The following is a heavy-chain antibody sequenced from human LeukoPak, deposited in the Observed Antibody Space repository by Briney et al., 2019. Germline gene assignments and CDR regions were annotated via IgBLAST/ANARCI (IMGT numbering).Heavy chain of an antibody. Sequence: GGSLRLSCTASGFTFVDYAMSWVRQAPGKGLEWVGFIRSKAYGGTTEYAASVKGRFTISRDDSKSIAYLQMNSLKTEDTAVYYCTDLYSSGWYNYFDYWGQGTLVTVSS. CDR3: TDLYSSGWYNYFDY. CDR2: IRSKAYGGTT. J-gene: IGHJ4*02. D-gene: IGHD6-19*01. V-gene: IGHV3-49*04. CDR1: GFTFVDYA.